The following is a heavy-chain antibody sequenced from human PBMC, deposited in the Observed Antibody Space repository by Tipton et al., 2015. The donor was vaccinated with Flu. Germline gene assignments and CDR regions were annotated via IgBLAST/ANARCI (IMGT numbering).Heavy chain of an antibody. CDR2: ISSSSSTI. CDR1: GFTFSSYS. D-gene: IGHD5-24*01. V-gene: IGHV3-48*02. CDR3: ARMATITNYYYGMDV. J-gene: IGHJ6*02. Sequence: GSLRLSCAASGFTFSSYSMNWVRQAPGKGLEWVSYISSSSSTIYYADSVKGRFTISRDNAKNSLYLQMNSLRDEDTAVYYCARMATITNYYYGMDVWGQGTTVTVSS.